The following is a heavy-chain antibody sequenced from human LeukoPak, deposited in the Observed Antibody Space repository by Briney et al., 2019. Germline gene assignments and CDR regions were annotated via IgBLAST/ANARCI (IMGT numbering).Heavy chain of an antibody. CDR3: AKDRDSYYYDRGGAFDI. CDR1: GFTFDDYA. J-gene: IGHJ3*02. D-gene: IGHD3-22*01. Sequence: GRSLRLSCAASGFTFDDYAMHWVRQAPGKGLEWVSGISWNSGSIGYADSVKGRFTISRDNAKNSLYLQMNSPRAEDMALYYCAKDRDSYYYDRGGAFDIWGQGTMVTVSS. V-gene: IGHV3-9*03. CDR2: ISWNSGSI.